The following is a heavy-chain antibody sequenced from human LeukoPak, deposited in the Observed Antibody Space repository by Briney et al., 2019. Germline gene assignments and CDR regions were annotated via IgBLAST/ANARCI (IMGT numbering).Heavy chain of an antibody. D-gene: IGHD6-19*01. Sequence: GGSLRLSCAASGFTFSSYSMNRVRQAPGKGLEWVSSISSSSSYIYYADSVKGRFTISRDNAKNSLYLQMNSLRAEDTAVYYCARSEQWLDFDYWGQGTLVTVSS. J-gene: IGHJ4*02. CDR3: ARSEQWLDFDY. CDR2: ISSSSSYI. CDR1: GFTFSSYS. V-gene: IGHV3-21*01.